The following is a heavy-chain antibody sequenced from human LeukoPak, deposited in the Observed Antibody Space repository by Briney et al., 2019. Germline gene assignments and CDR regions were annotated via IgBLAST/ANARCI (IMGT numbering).Heavy chain of an antibody. CDR2: IYYSGST. V-gene: IGHV4-59*01. J-gene: IGHJ4*02. CDR1: GGSISSYY. CDR3: ARLSGYDRESFYDY. D-gene: IGHD5-12*01. Sequence: SETLSLACTVSGGSISSYYWSWIRQPPGKRLEWIGYIYYSGSTNYNPSLKSRVTISVDTSKNQFSLKLSSVTAADTAVYYCARLSGYDRESFYDYWGQGTLVTVSS.